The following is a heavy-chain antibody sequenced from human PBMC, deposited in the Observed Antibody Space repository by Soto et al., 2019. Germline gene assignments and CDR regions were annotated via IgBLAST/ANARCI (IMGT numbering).Heavy chain of an antibody. J-gene: IGHJ4*02. Sequence: SETLSLTCAVSGGSISSGNWWTWVRLPPEKGLEWIGEIYHSGSINYNPSLNSRVAISVDKSKNQFSLKLSSVTAADTAVYYCARIGFIVGATSWLYYFDYWGQGTLVTISS. V-gene: IGHV4-4*02. CDR3: ARIGFIVGATSWLYYFDY. D-gene: IGHD1-26*01. CDR1: GGSISSGNW. CDR2: IYHSGSI.